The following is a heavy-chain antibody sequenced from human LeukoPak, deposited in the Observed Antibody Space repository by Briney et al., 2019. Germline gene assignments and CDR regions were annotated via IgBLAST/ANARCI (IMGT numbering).Heavy chain of an antibody. Sequence: GESLKISCAASGFTFSDSYMTWVRQAPGKGVEWVAYISGSGHDINYSDSVKGRFTISRDNAKNSLYLQMSSLRVEDTAVYYCTRDPRHFHSCGQGTLVTVSS. V-gene: IGHV3-11*04. CDR1: GFTFSDSY. CDR3: TRDPRHFHS. J-gene: IGHJ5*01. CDR2: ISGSGHDI. D-gene: IGHD6-6*01.